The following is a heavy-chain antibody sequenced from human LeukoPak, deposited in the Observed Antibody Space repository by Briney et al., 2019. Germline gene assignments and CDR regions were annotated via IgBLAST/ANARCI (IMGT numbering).Heavy chain of an antibody. D-gene: IGHD6-19*01. CDR2: ISSSGTYM. V-gene: IGHV3-21*04. J-gene: IGHJ4*02. CDR1: GFTFSNFG. CDR3: ARGGWQWLVPYYFDY. Sequence: GGSLRLSCAASGFTFSNFGMNWVRQAPGKGLEWVSSISSSGTYMYYADSLKGRFTISRDNSKNTLYLQMNSLGAEDTAVYYCARGGWQWLVPYYFDYWGQGTLVTVSS.